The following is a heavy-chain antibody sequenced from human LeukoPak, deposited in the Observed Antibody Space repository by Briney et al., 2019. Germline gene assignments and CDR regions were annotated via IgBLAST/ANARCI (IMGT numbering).Heavy chain of an antibody. CDR1: GGSISSGGYY. CDR2: IYYSGST. J-gene: IGHJ6*02. CDR3: ARGYCRSTSCSQGLYYYYGMDV. Sequence: TLSLTCTVSGGSISSGGYYWSWIRQHPGKGLEWIGYIYYSGSTYYNPSLKSRVTISVDTSKNQFSLKLSSVTAADTAVYYCARGYCRSTSCSQGLYYYYGMDVWGQGTTVTVSS. D-gene: IGHD2-2*01. V-gene: IGHV4-31*03.